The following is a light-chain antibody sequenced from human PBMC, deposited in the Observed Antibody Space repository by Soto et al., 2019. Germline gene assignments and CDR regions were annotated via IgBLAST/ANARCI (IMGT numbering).Light chain of an antibody. CDR1: QSLSSS. V-gene: IGKV3-11*01. CDR2: DAS. CDR3: QHRSNWPSVT. Sequence: EIVLTQSPATLSLSPGNRATLSCRASQSLSSSLAWYQHQPGQAPRLLIYDASNRATGIPARFSGSGSGTYFTLSISSLEPEYFAVYYCQHRSNWPSVTFGGGTKLEIK. J-gene: IGKJ4*01.